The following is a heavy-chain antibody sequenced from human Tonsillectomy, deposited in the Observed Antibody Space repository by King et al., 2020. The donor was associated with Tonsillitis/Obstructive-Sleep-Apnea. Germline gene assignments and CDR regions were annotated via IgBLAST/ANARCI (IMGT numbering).Heavy chain of an antibody. CDR1: GYTFTNYG. CDR3: ARVSGSTSCYWADY. V-gene: IGHV1-18*01. Sequence: VQLVESGAEVKKPGASVKVSCKASGYTFTNYGISWVRQAPGQGLEWMGCISAYNGNTNYAQKLPGRVTMTTDTSTSTAYMELRSLRSDDTAVYYCARVSGSTSCYWADYWGQGTLVTVSS. CDR2: ISAYNGNT. D-gene: IGHD2-2*01. J-gene: IGHJ4*02.